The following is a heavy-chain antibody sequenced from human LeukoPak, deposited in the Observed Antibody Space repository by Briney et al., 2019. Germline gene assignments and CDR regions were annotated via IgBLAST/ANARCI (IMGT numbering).Heavy chain of an antibody. V-gene: IGHV4-59*08. CDR3: ARHRNWDFDY. CDR1: GGSMSSYY. J-gene: IGHJ4*02. CDR2: ISHSGST. Sequence: SETLSLTCTVSGGSMSSYYRSWIRQPPGKGLEWIGCISHSGSTKYNPSLKSRVTISVDTSKNQFSLKLNSVTAADTAVYYCARHRNWDFDYWGQGTLVTVSS. D-gene: IGHD7-27*01.